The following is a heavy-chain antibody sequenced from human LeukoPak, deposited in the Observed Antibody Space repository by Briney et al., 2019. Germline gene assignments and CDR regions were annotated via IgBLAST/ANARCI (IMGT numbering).Heavy chain of an antibody. CDR3: AKSGLNRFDY. CDR2: LSGSGGNT. V-gene: IGHV3-23*01. Sequence: GGSLRLSCAASGFTFSTYAISWVRQAPGKGLEWVSSLSGSGGNTYYADSVKGRFTISRDTSKNTLYLQLNSLRAEDTAVYYCAKSGLNRFDYWGQGTLVTVSS. D-gene: IGHD2-15*01. J-gene: IGHJ4*02. CDR1: GFTFSTYA.